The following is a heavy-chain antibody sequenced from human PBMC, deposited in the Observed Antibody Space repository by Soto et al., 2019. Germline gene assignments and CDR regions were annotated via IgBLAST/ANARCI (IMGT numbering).Heavy chain of an antibody. CDR2: ISAGGDMT. J-gene: IGHJ6*02. CDR1: GFTLSSYA. V-gene: IGHV3-23*01. CDR3: ARGDRGGSGSPASYYDSGWDG. Sequence: DVQLLESGGHWVQPGGSLRLSCSASGFTLSSYAMSWVRQAPGKGLEWVSSISAGGDMTYNSDSVRGRFTISRDNSNNALFLQMHNLRIEDTALYYCARGDRGGSGSPASYYDSGWDGWGQGATVIVS. D-gene: IGHD3-10*01.